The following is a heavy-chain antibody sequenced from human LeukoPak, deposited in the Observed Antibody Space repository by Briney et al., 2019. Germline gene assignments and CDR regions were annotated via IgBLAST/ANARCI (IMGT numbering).Heavy chain of an antibody. J-gene: IGHJ5*02. D-gene: IGHD6-13*01. Sequence: PSQTLSLTCTVSGGSISSSSYYWGWIRQPPGKGLEWIGSIYYSGSTYYNPSLKSRVTISVDTSKNQFSLKLSPVTAADTAVYYCARRRRVGNSSRYNWFDPWGQGTLVTVSS. V-gene: IGHV4-39*07. CDR3: ARRRRVGNSSRYNWFDP. CDR1: GGSISSSSYY. CDR2: IYYSGST.